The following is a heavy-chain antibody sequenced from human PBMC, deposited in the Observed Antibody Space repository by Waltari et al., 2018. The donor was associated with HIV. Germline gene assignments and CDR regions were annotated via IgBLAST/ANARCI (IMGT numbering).Heavy chain of an antibody. Sequence: EVQLVESGGGLVQPGGSLRLSCAASRFTVSSNYMTWVRQAPGKGLEWVSVIYSGGSTYYTESVKGRFTISRDNSKNTLYLQMNSLRAEDTAVYYCARAQGYSGQYYFDYWGQGTLVTVSS. V-gene: IGHV3-66*01. CDR1: RFTVSSNY. J-gene: IGHJ4*02. D-gene: IGHD5-12*01. CDR3: ARAQGYSGQYYFDY. CDR2: IYSGGST.